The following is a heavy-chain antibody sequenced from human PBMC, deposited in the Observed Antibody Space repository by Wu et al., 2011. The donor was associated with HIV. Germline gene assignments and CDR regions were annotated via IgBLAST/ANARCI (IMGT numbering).Heavy chain of an antibody. CDR3: ARGTVDIVATAPWGY. J-gene: IGHJ4*02. V-gene: IGHV1-8*03. CDR1: GFTFPTYG. Sequence: QVQLVQSGAEVKKPGSSVKVSCKASGFTFPTYGISWVRQAPGQGLEWMGWMNPNSGNTGYAQKFQGRVTITRNTSISTAYMELSSLRSEDTAVYYCARGTVDIVATAPWGYWGQGTLVTVSS. CDR2: MNPNSGNT. D-gene: IGHD5-12*01.